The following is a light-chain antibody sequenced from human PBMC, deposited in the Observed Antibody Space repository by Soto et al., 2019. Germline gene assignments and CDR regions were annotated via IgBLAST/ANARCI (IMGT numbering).Light chain of an antibody. V-gene: IGKV3-20*01. J-gene: IGKJ1*01. CDR2: GAS. CDR3: QQYSSTFWT. Sequence: TVLTQSPGTLSLSPGERTTLSCRASQSISSSYLSWYQQKPGQAPRLLVYGASSRATGIPDRFSGSGSGTDFTLTISRLEPEDFALYYCQQYSSTFWTLGQGTKVEIK. CDR1: QSISSSY.